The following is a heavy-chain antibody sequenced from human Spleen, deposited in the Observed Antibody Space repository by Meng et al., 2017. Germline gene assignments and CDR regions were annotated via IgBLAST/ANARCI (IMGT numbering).Heavy chain of an antibody. CDR1: GYSISSGYY. V-gene: IGHV4-31*01. Sequence: LRLSCTVSGYSISSGYYWGWIRQHPGKGLEWIGYIYYSGTTYYNPSLKSLVTISLDTSKNQFSLKLRSVTAADTAVYYCARSAVGATYYFDYWGQGTLVTVSS. CDR2: IYYSGTT. CDR3: ARSAVGATYYFDY. D-gene: IGHD1-26*01. J-gene: IGHJ4*02.